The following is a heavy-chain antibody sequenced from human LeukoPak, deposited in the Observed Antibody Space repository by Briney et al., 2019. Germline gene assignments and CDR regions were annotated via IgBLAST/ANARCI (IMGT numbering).Heavy chain of an antibody. J-gene: IGHJ3*02. CDR1: GGTFSSYA. CDR2: IIPIFGTA. V-gene: IGHV1-69*05. D-gene: IGHD6-19*01. Sequence: SVKVSCKASGGTFSSYAISWVRQAPGQGLEWMGRIIPIFGTANYAQKFQGRVTITTDESTSTAYMELSSLRSEDTAVYYCASRFWSSGWYRDAFNIWGQGTMVTVSS. CDR3: ASRFWSSGWYRDAFNI.